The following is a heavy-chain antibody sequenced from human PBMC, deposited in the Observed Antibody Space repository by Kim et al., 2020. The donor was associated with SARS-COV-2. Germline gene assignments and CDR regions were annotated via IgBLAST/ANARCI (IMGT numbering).Heavy chain of an antibody. CDR3: ARDPSSSWFAPDY. CDR1: GFTFGSYG. V-gene: IGHV3-33*01. CDR2: IWYDGSNK. J-gene: IGHJ4*02. D-gene: IGHD6-13*01. Sequence: GGSLRLSCAASGFTFGSYGMHWVRQAPGKGLEWVAVIWYDGSNKYYADSVKGRFTISRDNSKNTLYLQMNSLRAEDTAVYYCARDPSSSWFAPDYWGQGTLVTVSS.